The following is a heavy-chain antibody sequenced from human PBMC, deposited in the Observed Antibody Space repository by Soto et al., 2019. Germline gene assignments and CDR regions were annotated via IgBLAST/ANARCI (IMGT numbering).Heavy chain of an antibody. CDR3: VKGGYRYFDY. CDR1: RFTCSNYG. CDR2: ISYDGSNK. Sequence: QVQLVESGGGVGQPGRSLRLSCAASRFTCSNYGMHWVRQTPGTGLEWVAVISYDGSNKYYADSVKGRFSISRDNSKNPLYLQMNTLRAEDTVVYYCVKGGYRYFDYWGQGTLVTVSS. D-gene: IGHD5-12*01. V-gene: IGHV3-30*18. J-gene: IGHJ4*02.